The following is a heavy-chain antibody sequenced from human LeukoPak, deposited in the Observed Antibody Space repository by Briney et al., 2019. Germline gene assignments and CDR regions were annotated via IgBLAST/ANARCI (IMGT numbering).Heavy chain of an antibody. CDR2: INERATII. CDR1: EFTSSNYW. Sequence: GGSLKLSCAAPEFTSSNYWRPWVRQAPGKGRDWVSRINERATIISYADSVKGRFTISRENARNTLYLQMNSLTAEDTAVYYCVRDLILVWTPGDDFDHWGQGTLVTVSS. D-gene: IGHD3-16*01. CDR3: VRDLILVWTPGDDFDH. V-gene: IGHV3-74*01. J-gene: IGHJ4*02.